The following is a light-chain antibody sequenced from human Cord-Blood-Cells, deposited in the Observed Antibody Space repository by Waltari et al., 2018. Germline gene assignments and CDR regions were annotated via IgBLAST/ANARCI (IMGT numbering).Light chain of an antibody. CDR3: SSYTSSSTWV. CDR1: SSDVGGYNY. J-gene: IGLJ3*02. CDR2: DVS. Sequence: QSALTQPASVSGSPGQSITISCTGTSSDVGGYNYVSWYQQHPGKAPKLMSYDVSKRASGVSNRLCGSKSGNTASLTISGLQAEDEADYYCSSYTSSSTWVFGGGTKLTVL. V-gene: IGLV2-14*01.